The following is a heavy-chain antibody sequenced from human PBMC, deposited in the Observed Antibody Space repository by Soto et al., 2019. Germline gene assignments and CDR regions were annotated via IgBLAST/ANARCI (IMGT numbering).Heavy chain of an antibody. D-gene: IGHD3-16*01. Sequence: GGSLRLSCAASGFTFDEFGMSWVRQGPGKGPEWVSSFNWNGNYIHYADSVRGRFTISRDSAKKSLYLEMNSLRAEDTAVYYCAKDRSPYYFFIWGRQPSSSDYWGKRLLVTVS. CDR1: GFTFDEFG. CDR2: FNWNGNYI. CDR3: AKDRSPYYFFIWGRQPSSSDY. V-gene: IGHV3-20*04. J-gene: IGHJ4*02.